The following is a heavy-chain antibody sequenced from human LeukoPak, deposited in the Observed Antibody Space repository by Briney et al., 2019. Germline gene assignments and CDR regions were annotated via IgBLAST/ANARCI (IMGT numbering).Heavy chain of an antibody. CDR1: GFTFSSYA. V-gene: IGHV3-30*04. CDR3: ARGTDILTGYYSVSYFDY. J-gene: IGHJ4*02. Sequence: SCKASGFTFSSYAMHWVRQAPGKGLEWVAVISYDGSNKYYADSVKGRFTISRDNSKNTLYLQMNSLRAEDTAVYYCARGTDILTGYYSVSYFDYWGQGTLVTVSS. D-gene: IGHD3-9*01. CDR2: ISYDGSNK.